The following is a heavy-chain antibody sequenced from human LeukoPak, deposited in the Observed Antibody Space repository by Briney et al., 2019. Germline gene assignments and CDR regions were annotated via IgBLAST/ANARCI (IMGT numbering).Heavy chain of an antibody. Sequence: ASVKVSCKASGYTFTSYAMNRVRQAPGQGLEWMGWINTNTGNPTYAQGFTGRFVFSLDTSVSTAYLQISSLKAEDTAVYYCATREEGFYYDSSGYYHELHAFDIWGQGTMVTVSS. CDR3: ATREEGFYYDSSGYYHELHAFDI. V-gene: IGHV7-4-1*02. J-gene: IGHJ3*02. CDR2: INTNTGNP. CDR1: GYTFTSYA. D-gene: IGHD3-22*01.